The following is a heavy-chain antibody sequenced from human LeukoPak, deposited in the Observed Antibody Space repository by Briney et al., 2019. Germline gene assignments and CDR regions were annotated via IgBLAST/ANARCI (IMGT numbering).Heavy chain of an antibody. D-gene: IGHD6-13*01. CDR3: ARDAPLGIAAAGFDY. Sequence: GASVKVSCKASGYTFTSYGISWLRQAPGQGLEWMGWISAYNGNTNYAQKLQGRVTMTTDTSTSTASMELRSLRSDDTAVYYCARDAPLGIAAAGFDYWGQGTLVTVSS. CDR1: GYTFTSYG. J-gene: IGHJ4*02. CDR2: ISAYNGNT. V-gene: IGHV1-18*01.